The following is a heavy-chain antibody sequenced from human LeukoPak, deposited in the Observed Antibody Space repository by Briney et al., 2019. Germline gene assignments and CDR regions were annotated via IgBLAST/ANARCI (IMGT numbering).Heavy chain of an antibody. CDR2: IWYDGSNK. J-gene: IGHJ4*02. CDR1: GFTFSSYG. V-gene: IGHV3-33*01. Sequence: GGSLRLSCAASGFTFSSYGMHWVRQAPGKGLEWVAVIWYDGSNKYYADSVKGRFTISRDNSKNTLYLQMNSLRAEDTAVYYCARDGYSGYDFSLSLDYWGQGTLVTVSS. CDR3: ARDGYSGYDFSLSLDY. D-gene: IGHD5-12*01.